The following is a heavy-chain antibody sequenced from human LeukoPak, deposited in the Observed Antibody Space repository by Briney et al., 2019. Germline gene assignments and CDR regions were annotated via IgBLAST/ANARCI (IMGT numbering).Heavy chain of an antibody. CDR1: GLTFSNYA. J-gene: IGHJ3*02. CDR2: ITDSGRKT. CDR3: ASSSSGSYYAFDI. Sequence: GGSLRLSCAASGLTFSNYAMNWVRQASGRGLEWVSGITDSGRKTYYADSVKGRFTISRDNSKNTLYLQMNSLRAEDTAVYYCASSSSGSYYAFDIWGQGTMVTVSS. D-gene: IGHD1-26*01. V-gene: IGHV3-23*01.